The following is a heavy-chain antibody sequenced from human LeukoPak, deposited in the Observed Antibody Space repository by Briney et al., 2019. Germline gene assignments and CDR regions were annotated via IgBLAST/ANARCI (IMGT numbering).Heavy chain of an antibody. CDR1: GGSISSYY. J-gene: IGHJ6*03. V-gene: IGHV4-59*01. CDR3: ARDPGYYYDSSGYYYGYYYYYYMDV. Sequence: SETLSLTCTVSGGSISSYYWSWIRQPPGKGLEWIGYIYYSGSTNYNPSLKSRVTISVDASKNQFSLKLSSVTAADTAVYYCARDPGYYYDSSGYYYGYYYYYYMDVWGKGTTVTVSS. CDR2: IYYSGST. D-gene: IGHD3-22*01.